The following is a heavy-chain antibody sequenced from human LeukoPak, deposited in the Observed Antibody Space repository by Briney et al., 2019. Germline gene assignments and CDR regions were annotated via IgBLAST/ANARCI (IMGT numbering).Heavy chain of an antibody. CDR2: IYYSGST. D-gene: IGHD4-23*01. V-gene: IGHV4-39*07. CDR1: GGSISSSSYY. J-gene: IGHJ1*01. Sequence: TSETLSLTCTVSGGSISSSSYYWGWIRQPPGKGLEWIGSIYYSGSTYYNPSLKSRVTISVDTSKNQFSLKLSSVTAADTAVYYCARDLGVTPRPGWLQHWGQGTLVTVSS. CDR3: ARDLGVTPRPGWLQH.